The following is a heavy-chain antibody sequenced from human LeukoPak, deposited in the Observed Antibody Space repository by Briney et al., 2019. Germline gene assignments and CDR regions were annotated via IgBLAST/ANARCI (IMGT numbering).Heavy chain of an antibody. Sequence: SETLSLTCTVSGGSISRSSYYWGWIRQPPGEGLQWLGSIYYSGSPYDNPSLKSRVTISVDTSKNQFSLKLSSVTAADTAVYYCARLLHDSRGYYYLDYWGPGTLVTVSS. CDR2: IYYSGSP. J-gene: IGHJ4*02. D-gene: IGHD3-22*01. V-gene: IGHV4-39*01. CDR1: GGSISRSSYY. CDR3: ARLLHDSRGYYYLDY.